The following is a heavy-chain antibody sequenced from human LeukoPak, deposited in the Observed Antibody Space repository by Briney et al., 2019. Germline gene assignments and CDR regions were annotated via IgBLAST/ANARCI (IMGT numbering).Heavy chain of an antibody. J-gene: IGHJ3*02. CDR3: ARDAWPADTAMADAFDI. D-gene: IGHD5-18*01. Sequence: PGRSLRLSCAASGFTFSSYAMHWLRQAPGKGLEWVAVISYDGSNKYYADSVKGRFTISRDNSKNTLYLQMNSLRAEDTAVYYCARDAWPADTAMADAFDIWGQGTMVTVSS. V-gene: IGHV3-30-3*01. CDR2: ISYDGSNK. CDR1: GFTFSSYA.